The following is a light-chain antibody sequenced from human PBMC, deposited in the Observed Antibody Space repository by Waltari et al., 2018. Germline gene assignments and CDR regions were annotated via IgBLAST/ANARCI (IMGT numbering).Light chain of an antibody. V-gene: IGLV4-69*01. CDR2: INSDGSH. Sequence: QLVLTQSPSASASLGASLNLTCTLIGGRRTTVIAWHQQRPEKGPLFLMSINSDGSHIKGDEIPDRFSGSSSGAGHYLTISSVQSEDEADYYCESGGHGTWVFGGGTKLTVL. CDR3: ESGGHGTWV. J-gene: IGLJ3*02. CDR1: GGRRTTV.